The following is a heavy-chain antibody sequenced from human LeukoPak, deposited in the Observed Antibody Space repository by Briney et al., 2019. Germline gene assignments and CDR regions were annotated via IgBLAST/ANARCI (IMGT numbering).Heavy chain of an antibody. V-gene: IGHV3-48*02. CDR3: AKTGERDY. CDR1: GFTFSSYS. J-gene: IGHJ4*02. D-gene: IGHD7-27*01. CDR2: ISSNSDTI. Sequence: GGSLRLSCAASGFTFSSYSMNWVRQAPGKGLEWVSYISSNSDTIYYADSVKGRFTISRDNAWNSLYLQMDSLRDEDTAVYYCAKTGERDYWGRGTLVTVSS.